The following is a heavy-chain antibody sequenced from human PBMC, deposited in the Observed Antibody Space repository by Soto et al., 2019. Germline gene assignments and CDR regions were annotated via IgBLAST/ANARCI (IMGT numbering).Heavy chain of an antibody. D-gene: IGHD3-3*01. CDR3: ARDKRTIFGVDALLDYYYYGMDV. J-gene: IGHJ6*02. V-gene: IGHV3-33*01. CDR2: MCYDGSTK. CDR1: GFTFSSYG. Sequence: GGSLRLSCAASGFTFSSYGMHWVRQAPGKGLEWVSVMCYDGSTKYYADSVKGRFTISRDNSKNTLYLQMNNLRAEDTAVYYCARDKRTIFGVDALLDYYYYGMDVWGQGTTVTVSS.